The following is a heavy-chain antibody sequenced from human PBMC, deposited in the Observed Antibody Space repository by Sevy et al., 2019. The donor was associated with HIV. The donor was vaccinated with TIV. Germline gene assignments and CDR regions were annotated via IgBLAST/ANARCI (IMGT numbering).Heavy chain of an antibody. J-gene: IGHJ4*02. Sequence: GSLRLSCTVSGFSVFSNYMSWVRQAPGKGLESVSILYSGGNPYYAGSVKGRFTISRDSSENALFLQMNSLRADDTAVYYCARDSPEGPFFDYWGQGTLVTVSS. V-gene: IGHV3-53*01. CDR2: LYSGGNP. CDR1: GFSVFSNY. CDR3: ARDSPEGPFFDY.